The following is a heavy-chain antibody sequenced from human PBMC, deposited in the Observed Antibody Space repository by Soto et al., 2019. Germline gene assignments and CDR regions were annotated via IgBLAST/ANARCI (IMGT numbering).Heavy chain of an antibody. J-gene: IGHJ3*02. D-gene: IGHD3-16*02. CDR2: TYYRSKWYN. CDR1: GNMFSTNSAA. V-gene: IGHV6-1*01. Sequence: PSQTLSLTCAICGNMFSTNSAAWNWIRQSPSRGLEWLGRTYYRSKWYNDYAVSVKSRITINPDTSKNQFSLQLNSVTPEDTAVYYCARDLDFMITFGGVIADAFDIWGQGTMVTVSS. CDR3: ARDLDFMITFGGVIADAFDI.